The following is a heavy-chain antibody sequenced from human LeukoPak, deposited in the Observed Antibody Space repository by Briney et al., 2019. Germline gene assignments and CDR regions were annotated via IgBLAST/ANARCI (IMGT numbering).Heavy chain of an antibody. Sequence: ASVKVACKASGYTLTSYDINWVRQATGQGLEWMGWMNPNSGNTGYAQKFQGRGTMTRNTSLSTAYMALNSLRSEDTPMYCCARVSTAAGIWCQGTLVTVSS. CDR3: ARVSTAAGI. D-gene: IGHD6-13*01. J-gene: IGHJ4*02. V-gene: IGHV1-8*01. CDR2: MNPNSGNT. CDR1: GYTLTSYD.